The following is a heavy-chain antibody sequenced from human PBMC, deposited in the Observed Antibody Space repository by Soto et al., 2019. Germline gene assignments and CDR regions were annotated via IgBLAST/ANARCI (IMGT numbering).Heavy chain of an antibody. Sequence: QMQLQASGPGLVKPSETLSLTCNVSGASVSNGYWSWIRQPPGKGLEWIGFMYFGGSFNYNPSLTSRATISVETSKNQFSMKLTSVTASDTAVSYCARSYYDSTGFAVDPWGQGTLVTVSS. CDR2: MYFGGSF. J-gene: IGHJ5*02. V-gene: IGHV4-59*02. D-gene: IGHD3-22*01. CDR1: GASVSNGY. CDR3: ARSYYDSTGFAVDP.